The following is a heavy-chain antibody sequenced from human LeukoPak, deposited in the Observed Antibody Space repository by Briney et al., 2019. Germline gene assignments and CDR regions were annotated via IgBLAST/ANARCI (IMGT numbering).Heavy chain of an antibody. V-gene: IGHV1-3*03. Sequence: ASVKVSCKASGYTFIDYTMHWLRQAPGQRLDWMGWINGGSGNTKYSPEFQGRVTITRDTSASTGYMELSSLRSEDTAVYYCARLGLLNEYYFDYWGQGTLVTVSS. J-gene: IGHJ4*02. CDR1: GYTFIDYT. CDR3: ARLGLLNEYYFDY. CDR2: INGGSGNT. D-gene: IGHD3-10*01.